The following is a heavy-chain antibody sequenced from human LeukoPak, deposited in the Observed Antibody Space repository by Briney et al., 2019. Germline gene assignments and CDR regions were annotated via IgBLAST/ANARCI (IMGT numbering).Heavy chain of an antibody. J-gene: IGHJ5*02. Sequence: KPSETLSLTCAVSGGSINSYYWTWIRQAAGKEPEWIGRIHGGGSTNYNPSLKSRVTMSVDTSENHFSLKLTSVTAADTAIYYCAREFGGVNRFDPWGQGILVTVSS. D-gene: IGHD3-3*01. CDR1: GGSINSYY. V-gene: IGHV4-4*07. CDR3: AREFGGVNRFDP. CDR2: IHGGGST.